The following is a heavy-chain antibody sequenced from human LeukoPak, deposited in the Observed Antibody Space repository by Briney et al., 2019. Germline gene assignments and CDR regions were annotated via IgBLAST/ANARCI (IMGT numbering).Heavy chain of an antibody. D-gene: IGHD3-22*01. CDR3: ARAKYYYDSSGYF. CDR1: GFTVSCNY. CDR2: ISSSGSTI. V-gene: IGHV3-11*04. Sequence: KTGGSLRLSCAASGFTVSCNYLSWVRQAPGKGLEWVSYISSSGSTIYYADSVKGRFTISRDNAKNSLYLQMNSLRAEDTAVYYCARAKYYYDSSGYFWGQGTLVTVSS. J-gene: IGHJ4*02.